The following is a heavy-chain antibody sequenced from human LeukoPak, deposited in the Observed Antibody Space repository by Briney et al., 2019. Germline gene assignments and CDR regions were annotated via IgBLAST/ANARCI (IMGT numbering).Heavy chain of an antibody. CDR1: GGSISSYY. Sequence: TPSETLSLTCTVSGGSISSYYWSWIRQPPGKGLEWIGYIYYSGSTNYNPSLKSRVTISVDTSKNQFSLKLSSITAAATAVYYCARDMSQDYSNYGYYYYYMDVWGKGTTVTVSS. CDR3: ARDMSQDYSNYGYYYYYMDV. CDR2: IYYSGST. J-gene: IGHJ6*03. V-gene: IGHV4-59*01. D-gene: IGHD4-11*01.